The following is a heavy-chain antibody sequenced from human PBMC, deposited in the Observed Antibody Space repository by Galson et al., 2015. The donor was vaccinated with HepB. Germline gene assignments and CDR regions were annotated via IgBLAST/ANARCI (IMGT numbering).Heavy chain of an antibody. V-gene: IGHV3-49*04. CDR1: GFTFGDYA. J-gene: IGHJ5*02. CDR2: IRSKAYGGTT. Sequence: SLRLSCAASGFTFGDYAMSWVRQAPGKGLEWVGFIRSKAYGGTTEYAASVKGRFTISRDDSKSIAYLQMNSLKTEDTAVYYCTRVIAAALPDWFNPWGQGTLVTVSS. CDR3: TRVIAAALPDWFNP. D-gene: IGHD6-13*01.